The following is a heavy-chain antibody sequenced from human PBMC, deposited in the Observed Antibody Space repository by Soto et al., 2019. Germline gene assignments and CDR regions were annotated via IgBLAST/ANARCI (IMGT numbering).Heavy chain of an antibody. CDR3: AKDGRPVVVVAATGRYFDY. V-gene: IGHV3-30*18. J-gene: IGHJ4*02. Sequence: GGSLRLSCAASGFTFSSYGMHWVRQAPGKGLEWVAVISYDGSNKYYADSVKGRFTISRDNSKNTLYLQMNSLRAEDTAVYYCAKDGRPVVVVAATGRYFDYWGQGTLVTVSS. CDR1: GFTFSSYG. CDR2: ISYDGSNK. D-gene: IGHD2-15*01.